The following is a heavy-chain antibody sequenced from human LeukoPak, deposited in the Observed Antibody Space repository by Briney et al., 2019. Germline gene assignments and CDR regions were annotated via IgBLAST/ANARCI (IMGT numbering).Heavy chain of an antibody. CDR3: ARDEPSGWYMDY. CDR1: GGSISSYY. J-gene: IGHJ4*02. Sequence: SETLSHTCTVSGGSISSYYWSWIRQPAGKGLEWIGRIYTSGSTNYNPSLKSRVTMSVDTSKNQFSLKLSSVTAADTAVYYCARDEPSGWYMDYWGQGTLVTVSS. V-gene: IGHV4-4*07. D-gene: IGHD6-19*01. CDR2: IYTSGST.